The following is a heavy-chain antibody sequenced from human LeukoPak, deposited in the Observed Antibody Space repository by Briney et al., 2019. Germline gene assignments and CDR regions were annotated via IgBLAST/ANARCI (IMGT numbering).Heavy chain of an antibody. Sequence: GGSLRLSCAASGFTFRNYGMQWVRQAPGKGLEWVAVISYEASTTYYADSVKGRFTISRDNSRNTLSLQMNGLRPEDTAVYYCAKEGPGNYYSAYFDSWGQGTLVTVSS. CDR2: ISYEASTT. J-gene: IGHJ4*02. V-gene: IGHV3-30*18. CDR1: GFTFRNYG. CDR3: AKEGPGNYYSAYFDS. D-gene: IGHD1-26*01.